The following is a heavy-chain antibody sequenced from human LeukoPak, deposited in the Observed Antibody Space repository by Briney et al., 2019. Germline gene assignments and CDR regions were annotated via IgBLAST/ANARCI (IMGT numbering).Heavy chain of an antibody. D-gene: IGHD1-26*01. V-gene: IGHV3-21*01. CDR1: GFTFSSYS. CDR3: ARGVGANTDDFDI. CDR2: IISSYI. Sequence: PGGSLRLSCAASGFTFSSYSMNWVRQAPGKGLEWVSSIISSYIYYADSVKGRFTISRDNAKNSLYLQMNSLRAEDTAVYYCARGVGANTDDFDIWGQGKMVTVSS. J-gene: IGHJ3*02.